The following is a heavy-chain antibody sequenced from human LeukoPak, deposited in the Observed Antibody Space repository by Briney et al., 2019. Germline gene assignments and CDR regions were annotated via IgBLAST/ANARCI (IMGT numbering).Heavy chain of an antibody. Sequence: SVKVSCKASGGTFSSYAISWVRQAPGQGLEWMGGIIPIFGTANYAQKFQGRVTITADKSTSTAYMELRSLRSDDTAVYYCARSSRDYGGLYYYYYMDVWGKGTTVTVSS. D-gene: IGHD4-23*01. CDR2: IIPIFGTA. J-gene: IGHJ6*03. CDR1: GGTFSSYA. V-gene: IGHV1-69*06. CDR3: ARSSRDYGGLYYYYYMDV.